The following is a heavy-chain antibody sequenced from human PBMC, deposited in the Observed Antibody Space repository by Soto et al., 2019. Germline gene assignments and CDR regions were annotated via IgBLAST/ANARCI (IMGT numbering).Heavy chain of an antibody. D-gene: IGHD6-19*01. CDR1: GFTFSSYW. Sequence: EVQLVESGGGLVQPGGSLRLSCAASGFTFSSYWMYWVRQAPGKGLVWVSRINSDGGSTTYADSVKGRFTISRDNAKKTLYLQMNSLRAEDTGVYYCARETSGWYAYWGQGTLVTVSS. J-gene: IGHJ4*02. CDR3: ARETSGWYAY. V-gene: IGHV3-74*01. CDR2: INSDGGST.